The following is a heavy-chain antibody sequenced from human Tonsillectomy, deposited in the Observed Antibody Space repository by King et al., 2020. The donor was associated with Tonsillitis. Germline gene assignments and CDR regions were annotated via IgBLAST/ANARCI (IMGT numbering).Heavy chain of an antibody. CDR1: GGSFNNYL. D-gene: IGHD3-10*01. CDR3: AGGDIRGLIVTRGLDV. V-gene: IGHV4-34*01. Sequence: VQLQQWGAGLLKPSQTLSLTCAVYGGSFNNYLWSWIRQPPGKGLEWIGEVDQTGISNYNPTLKSRFTISLDAARNQFSLRLSSVTAADTAVYYWAGGDIRGLIVTRGLDVWGQGTTVTVSS. CDR2: VDQTGIS. J-gene: IGHJ6*02.